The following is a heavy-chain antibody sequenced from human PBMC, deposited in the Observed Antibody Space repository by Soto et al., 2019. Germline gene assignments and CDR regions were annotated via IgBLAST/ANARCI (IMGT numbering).Heavy chain of an antibody. CDR2: IIPIFGTA. D-gene: IGHD6-6*01. Sequence: SVKVSCKASGGTFSSYATSWVRQAPGQGLEWMGGIIPIFGTANYAQKFQGRVTITADESTSTAYMELSSLRSEDTAVYYCARYVEIRAARRAAGSYYGMDVWGQGTTVTVSS. CDR3: ARYVEIRAARRAAGSYYGMDV. V-gene: IGHV1-69*13. J-gene: IGHJ6*02. CDR1: GGTFSSYA.